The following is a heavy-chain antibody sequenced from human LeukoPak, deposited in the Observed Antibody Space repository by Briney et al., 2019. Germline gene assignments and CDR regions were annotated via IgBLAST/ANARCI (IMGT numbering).Heavy chain of an antibody. J-gene: IGHJ4*02. CDR2: ISYDGSNK. CDR1: GFTFSSYG. V-gene: IGHV3-30*18. CDR3: AKNTGTYDGLIDS. D-gene: IGHD1-26*01. Sequence: GGSLRLSCAASGFTFSSYGLHWVRQAPGKGLEWVAVISYDGSNKFCADSVKGRFTISRDNSKNTLYLQMSSLRAEDTAMYYCAKNTGTYDGLIDSWGQGTLVTVSS.